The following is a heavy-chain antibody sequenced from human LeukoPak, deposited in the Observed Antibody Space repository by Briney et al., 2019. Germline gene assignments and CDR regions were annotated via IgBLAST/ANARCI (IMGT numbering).Heavy chain of an antibody. D-gene: IGHD6-13*01. J-gene: IGHJ4*02. CDR3: ARGRDSSTFFDY. CDR1: GFTVSSNY. V-gene: IGHV3-53*01. CDR2: MFSGGNT. Sequence: GGSLRLSCAAPGFTVSSNYMAWVRQAPEKGLEWLSIMFSGGNTYYADSVEGRFTISRDNSRNMLYLQMSSPRAEDTALYYCARGRDSSTFFDYWGQGTLVTVSS.